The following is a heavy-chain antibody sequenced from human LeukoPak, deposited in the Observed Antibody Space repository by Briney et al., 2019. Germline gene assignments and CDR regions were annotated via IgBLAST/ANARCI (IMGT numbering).Heavy chain of an antibody. J-gene: IGHJ4*02. CDR2: ISGSGSLT. V-gene: IGHV3-23*01. CDR3: AKDRPNYYDSSGHYYRRDGDY. CDR1: GFTFSTYA. Sequence: GGSLRLSCAASGFTFSTYAMSWVRQAPGKGLEWVSSISGSGSLTYYAGSVKGRFTISRDNSKDTLYLQMNSLRVEDAAVYYCAKDRPNYYDSSGHYYRRDGDYWGQGTLVTVSS. D-gene: IGHD3-22*01.